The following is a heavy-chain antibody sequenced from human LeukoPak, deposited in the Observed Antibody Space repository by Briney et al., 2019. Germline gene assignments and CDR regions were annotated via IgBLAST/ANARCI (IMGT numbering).Heavy chain of an antibody. CDR1: GYSFTNYG. D-gene: IGHD4-23*01. Sequence: ASVKVSCKASGYSFTNYGITWVRQAPGQGLEWIGEITPIFGAANYAQTFQGRVTITADESTSTVFMELSSLRSDDTAFYYCARNSRVASTSGLNYWGQGTLVTVSS. V-gene: IGHV1-69*13. CDR3: ARNSRVASTSGLNY. CDR2: ITPIFGAA. J-gene: IGHJ4*02.